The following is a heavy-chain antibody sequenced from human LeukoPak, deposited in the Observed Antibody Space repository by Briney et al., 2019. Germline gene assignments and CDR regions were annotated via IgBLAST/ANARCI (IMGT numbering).Heavy chain of an antibody. V-gene: IGHV3-30-3*01. Sequence: GGSLRLSCAASGFTFRSYAMHWVRQAPGKGLEWVAVISYDGSNKYYADSVKGRFTISRDNSKNTLYLQMNSLRAEDTAVYYCARAKDSSAVAGTSLDYWGQGTLVTVSS. D-gene: IGHD6-19*01. CDR1: GFTFRSYA. CDR3: ARAKDSSAVAGTSLDY. J-gene: IGHJ4*02. CDR2: ISYDGSNK.